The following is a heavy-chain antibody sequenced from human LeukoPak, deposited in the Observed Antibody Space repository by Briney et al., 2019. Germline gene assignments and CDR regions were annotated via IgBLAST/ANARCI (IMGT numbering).Heavy chain of an antibody. CDR3: ARGRSTGYPYYFEY. V-gene: IGHV1-8*03. D-gene: IGHD5-12*01. J-gene: IGHJ4*02. Sequence: GASVKVSCKASGYTFTSYDINWVRQATAQGLEWMGWMNPNSGSTGYAQKFQGRVTITRNTSISTAYMELSGLRSEDTAVYYCARGRSTGYPYYFEYWGQGTLVTISS. CDR2: MNPNSGST. CDR1: GYTFTSYD.